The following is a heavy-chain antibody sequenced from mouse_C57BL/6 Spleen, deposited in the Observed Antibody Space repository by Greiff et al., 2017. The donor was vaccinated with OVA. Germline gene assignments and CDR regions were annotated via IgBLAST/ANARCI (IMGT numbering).Heavy chain of an antibody. Sequence: VQLQQSGPGLVQPSQSLSITCTVSGFSLTSYGVHWVRQPPGKGLEWLGVIWRGGSTDYNAAFISRLSISKDNSKSQVFFKMTSLQADDTAIYYCAKDGYYPWFAYWGQGTLVTVSA. CDR3: AKDGYYPWFAY. CDR1: GFSLTSYG. CDR2: IWRGGST. D-gene: IGHD2-3*01. J-gene: IGHJ3*01. V-gene: IGHV2-4*01.